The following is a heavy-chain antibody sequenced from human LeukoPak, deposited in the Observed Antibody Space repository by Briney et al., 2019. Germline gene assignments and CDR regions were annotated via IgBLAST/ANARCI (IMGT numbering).Heavy chain of an antibody. CDR2: IYNGGDTI. Sequence: GGSLRLSCATSGFTFSDHYMTWIRQAPGKGLETVSYIYNGGDTIFYADSVRGRFTISRDNAKNSVYLQMNSLRAEDTAVYYCARMTGKYGRYYFDSWGQGTLVTVSS. V-gene: IGHV3-11*04. J-gene: IGHJ4*02. CDR1: GFTFSDHY. D-gene: IGHD6-6*01. CDR3: ARMTGKYGRYYFDS.